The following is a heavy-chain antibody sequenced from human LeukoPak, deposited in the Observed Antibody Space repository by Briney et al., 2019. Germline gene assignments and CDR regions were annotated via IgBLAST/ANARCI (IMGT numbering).Heavy chain of an antibody. Sequence: GPLRLSCAASGFTFSSYGMHWVRQAPGKGLEWVAVIWYDGSNKYYADSVKGRFTISRDNSKNTLYLQMNSLRAEDTAVYYCARDRDYGDYELDYWGQGTTVTVSS. V-gene: IGHV3-33*01. CDR3: ARDRDYGDYELDY. J-gene: IGHJ4*02. D-gene: IGHD4-17*01. CDR1: GFTFSSYG. CDR2: IWYDGSNK.